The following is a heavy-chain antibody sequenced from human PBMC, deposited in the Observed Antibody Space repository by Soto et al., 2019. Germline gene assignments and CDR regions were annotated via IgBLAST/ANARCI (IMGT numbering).Heavy chain of an antibody. CDR3: AKDYLYYYYGMDV. CDR2: ISYDGSNK. V-gene: IGHV3-30*18. Sequence: QVQLVESGGGVVQPGRSLRLSCAASGCTLSSYGMHWVRQAPGKGLEWVAVISYDGSNKYYADSVKGRFTISRDNSKKTLYLQMNSLRAEDTAVYYCAKDYLYYYYGMDVWGQGTTVTVSS. J-gene: IGHJ6*02. CDR1: GCTLSSYG.